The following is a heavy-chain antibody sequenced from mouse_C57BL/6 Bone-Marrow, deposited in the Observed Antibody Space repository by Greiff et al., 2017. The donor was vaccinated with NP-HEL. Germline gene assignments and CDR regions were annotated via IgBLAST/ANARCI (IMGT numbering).Heavy chain of an antibody. CDR2: INPYNGGT. CDR3: ARLGRAWFAY. Sequence: EVKLQQSGPVLVKPGASVKMSCKASGYTFTDYYMNWVKQSHGKSLEWIGVINPYNGGTSYNQKFKGKATLTVDKSSSTAYMELNSLTSEDSAVYYWARLGRAWFAYWGQGTLVTVSA. D-gene: IGHD4-1*01. V-gene: IGHV1-19*01. J-gene: IGHJ3*01. CDR1: GYTFTDYY.